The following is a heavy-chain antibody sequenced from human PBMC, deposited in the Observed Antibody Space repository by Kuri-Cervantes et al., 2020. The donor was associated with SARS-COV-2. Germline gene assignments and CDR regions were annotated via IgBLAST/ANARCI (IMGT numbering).Heavy chain of an antibody. D-gene: IGHD2-15*01. J-gene: IGHJ6*03. CDR1: GGSFSGYY. Sequence: GSLRLSCAVYGGSFSGYYWSWIRQPPGKGLEWIGEINHSGSTNYNPSLKSRVTISVDTSKNQFSLKLSSVTAADTAVYYCARGAYCSGGSCYGEDSYYYYMDVWGKGTTVTVSS. CDR2: INHSGST. V-gene: IGHV4-34*01. CDR3: ARGAYCSGGSCYGEDSYYYYMDV.